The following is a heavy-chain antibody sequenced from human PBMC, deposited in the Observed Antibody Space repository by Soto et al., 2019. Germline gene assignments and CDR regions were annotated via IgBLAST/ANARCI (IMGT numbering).Heavy chain of an antibody. V-gene: IGHV4-31*03. CDR3: ARDGRGYSAFDI. CDR2: FYYGGST. D-gene: IGHD3-22*01. J-gene: IGHJ3*02. Sequence: QVQLQESGPGLVMPSQTLSLTCTVSGVSIGSGGFYWNWIRQHPGKGLEWIGYFYYGGSTDYSPSLKSRVTISVDTSKNQYSRKLNSGTAADTAGYYCARDGRGYSAFDIWGPGTMVTVSS. CDR1: GVSIGSGGFY.